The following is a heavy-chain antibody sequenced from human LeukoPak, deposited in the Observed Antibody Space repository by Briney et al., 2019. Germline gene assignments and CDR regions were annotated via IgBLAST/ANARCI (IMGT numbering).Heavy chain of an antibody. CDR1: GGSISSGGYY. J-gene: IGHJ6*02. Sequence: PSQTLSLTCTVSGGSISSGGYYWSWIRQHPGKGLEWIGYIYYSGSTYYNPSLKSRVTISVDTSKNQFSLKLSSVTAADTAVYYCARVTGGDYYYYGMDVWGRGTLVTVSS. V-gene: IGHV4-31*03. CDR2: IYYSGST. D-gene: IGHD7-27*01. CDR3: ARVTGGDYYYYGMDV.